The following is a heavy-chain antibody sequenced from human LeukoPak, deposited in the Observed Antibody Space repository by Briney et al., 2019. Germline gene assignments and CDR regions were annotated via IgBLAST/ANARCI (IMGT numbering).Heavy chain of an antibody. CDR1: GGSFSGYY. CDR3: ARVRSSDFWSGYYTDYDY. Sequence: SETLSLTCAVYGGSFSGYYWSWIRQPPGKGLEWIGEINHSGSTNYNPSLKSRVTISVDTSKNQFSLKLSSVTAADTAVYYCARVRSSDFWSGYYTDYDYWGQGTLVTVSS. J-gene: IGHJ4*02. V-gene: IGHV4-34*01. D-gene: IGHD3-3*01. CDR2: INHSGST.